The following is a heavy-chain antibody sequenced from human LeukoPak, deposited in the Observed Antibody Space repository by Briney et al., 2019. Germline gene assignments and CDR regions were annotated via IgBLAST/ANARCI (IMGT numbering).Heavy chain of an antibody. CDR1: GYTFTGYY. Sequence: GASVTVSCKASGYTFTGYYMHWVRQAPGQGLEWMGWMKPNSGGTNYSHKFLGRLTMTTPTSISTAYMQLIRLRSDDTAVYYCARSTAAAVTVDYWGQGTLVTVSS. V-gene: IGHV1-2*07. J-gene: IGHJ4*02. D-gene: IGHD6-13*01. CDR3: ARSTAAAVTVDY. CDR2: MKPNSGGT.